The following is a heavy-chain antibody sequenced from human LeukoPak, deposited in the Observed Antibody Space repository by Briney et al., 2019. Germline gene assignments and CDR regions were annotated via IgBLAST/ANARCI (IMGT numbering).Heavy chain of an antibody. CDR3: ARECSSSCPRGLDV. D-gene: IGHD2-2*01. Sequence: SETLSLTCTVSGGSISSYFWTWIRQPAGKGLEWIGRIYTSGITNYNPSLKSRLTMLVDTSKNQFSLNLSSVTAADTAVYYCARECSSSCPRGLDVWGQGTTVTVSS. V-gene: IGHV4-4*07. CDR2: IYTSGIT. J-gene: IGHJ6*02. CDR1: GGSISSYF.